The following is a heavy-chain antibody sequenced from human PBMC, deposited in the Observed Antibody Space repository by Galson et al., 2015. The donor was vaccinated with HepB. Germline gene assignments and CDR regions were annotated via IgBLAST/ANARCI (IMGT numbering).Heavy chain of an antibody. V-gene: IGHV3-30-3*01. Sequence: SLRLSCAASGLTLSSYAMHWVRQAPGKGLECVAVISYDGSNKYYADSVKGRFTITRDNSKNTLYLQMNSLRAEDTAVYYCAREGLWLELPLDYWGQGTLVTVSS. CDR1: GLTLSSYA. D-gene: IGHD5-24*01. CDR3: AREGLWLELPLDY. CDR2: ISYDGSNK. J-gene: IGHJ4*02.